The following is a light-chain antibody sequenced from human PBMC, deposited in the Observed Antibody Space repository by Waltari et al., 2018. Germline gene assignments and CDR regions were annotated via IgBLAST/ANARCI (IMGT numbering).Light chain of an antibody. CDR3: QSYDITLRVV. CDR2: GSS. V-gene: IGLV1-40*01. CDR1: GSNIGAGYD. Sequence: QSVLTQPPSVSGAPGQRVTIACTGSGSNIGAGYDVHWYQQVPRAAPKLLIYGSSSLPLGVPYRFVGSTSGTSASLAIIGLQAEDEADYYCQSYDITLRVVFGGGTKLTVL. J-gene: IGLJ3*02.